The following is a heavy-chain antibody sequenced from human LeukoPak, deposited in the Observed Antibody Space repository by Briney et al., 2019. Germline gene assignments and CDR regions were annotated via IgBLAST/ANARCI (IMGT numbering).Heavy chain of an antibody. V-gene: IGHV4-34*01. CDR1: GGSLSGYF. CDR3: ARGGGYSYGSHYYYYGMDV. CDR2: INHSGST. J-gene: IGHJ6*02. D-gene: IGHD5-18*01. Sequence: PSETLSLTCAVYGGSLSGYFWNWIRQPPGKGLEWIGEINHSGSTNYNSSLKSRVTISVDTSKNQFSLKLSSVTAAGTAVYYCARGGGYSYGSHYYYYGMDVWGQGTTVTVSS.